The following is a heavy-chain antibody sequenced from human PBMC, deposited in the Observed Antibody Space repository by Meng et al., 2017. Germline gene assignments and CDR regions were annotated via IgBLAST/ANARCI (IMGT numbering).Heavy chain of an antibody. CDR1: GYTFTSYD. V-gene: IGHV1-8*03. J-gene: IGHJ4*02. CDR3: ARGRSYTYSSGWLRYFDY. Sequence: QGQLVQSGAEVKKPGASVKVSCKASGYTFTSYDINWVRQATGQGLEWMGWMNPNSGNTGYAQKFQGRVTITRNTSISTAYMELSSLRSEDTAVYYCARGRSYTYSSGWLRYFDYWGQGTLVTVSS. CDR2: MNPNSGNT. D-gene: IGHD6-19*01.